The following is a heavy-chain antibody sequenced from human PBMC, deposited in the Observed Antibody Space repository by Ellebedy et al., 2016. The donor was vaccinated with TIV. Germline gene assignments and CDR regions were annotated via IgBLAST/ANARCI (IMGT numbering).Heavy chain of an antibody. CDR1: GDSFSSYW. CDR2: INEDGTDK. D-gene: IGHD1-26*01. J-gene: IGHJ4*02. CDR3: VSFGSGY. Sequence: GESLKISXAASGDSFSSYWMHWVRQAPGKGLEWVANINEDGTDKNYVDSVKGRFTTSRDNAKNSLYLQMNSLRAEDTAVYYCVSFGSGYWGQGTLVTVSS. V-gene: IGHV3-7*01.